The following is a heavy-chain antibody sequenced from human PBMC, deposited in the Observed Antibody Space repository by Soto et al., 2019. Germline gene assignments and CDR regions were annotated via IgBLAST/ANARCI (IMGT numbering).Heavy chain of an antibody. J-gene: IGHJ3*02. CDR3: ARGGIVGATTRSDAFDI. V-gene: IGHV1-69*01. CDR2: IIPIFGTA. D-gene: IGHD1-26*01. CDR1: GATFSSDA. Sequence: SVEVSCEASGATFSSDAIFWVRQAPLQAPPSMGGIIPIFGTANYAQKFQGRVTITADESTSTAYMELSSLRSEDTAVYYCARGGIVGATTRSDAFDIWGQGTMV.